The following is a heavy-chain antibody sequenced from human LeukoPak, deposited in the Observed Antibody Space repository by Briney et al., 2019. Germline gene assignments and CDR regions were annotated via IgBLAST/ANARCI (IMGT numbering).Heavy chain of an antibody. CDR1: GFTFSSYG. CDR3: ARWGATGYGDY. J-gene: IGHJ4*02. D-gene: IGHD3-9*01. Sequence: PGGSPRLSCAASGFTFSSYGMNWVRQAPGKGLEWVSYISDSSSTIYYAGSVKGRLTISRDNAKNSLYLQMNSLRAEDTAVYYCARWGATGYGDYWGQGTLVTVSS. CDR2: ISDSSSTI. V-gene: IGHV3-48*03.